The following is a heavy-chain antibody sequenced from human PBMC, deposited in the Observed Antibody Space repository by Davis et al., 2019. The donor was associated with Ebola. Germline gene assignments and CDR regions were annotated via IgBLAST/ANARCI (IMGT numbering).Heavy chain of an antibody. CDR3: ARRPNTLIFGVVTLDY. J-gene: IGHJ4*02. CDR1: GGSFSDKS. D-gene: IGHD3-3*01. Sequence: MPSETLSLTCAVYGGSFSDKSWWSWIRQPPGKGLEWIGEINHSGFTNYNPSLKSRVTISVDASKKQFSLKVTSVTAADTAVYYCARRPNTLIFGVVTLDYWGQGSLVTVSS. V-gene: IGHV4-34*01. CDR2: INHSGFT.